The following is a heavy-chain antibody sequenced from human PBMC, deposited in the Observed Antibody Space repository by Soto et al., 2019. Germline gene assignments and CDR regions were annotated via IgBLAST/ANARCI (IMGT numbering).Heavy chain of an antibody. Sequence: EVQLVESGGDLVQPGGSLRLSCAASGFSVNSKYMSWVRQAPGKGLEWVSLIPSGGSTYYAGSVKGRFTISRDFYENTLFLQMNSLRVEDTAVYYWTRDDGHCNGVRCYGVPMDVWGKWTTVTVSA. CDR1: GFSVNSKY. CDR2: IPSGGST. J-gene: IGHJ6*04. V-gene: IGHV3-66*01. CDR3: TRDDGHCNGVRCYGVPMDV. D-gene: IGHD2-15*01.